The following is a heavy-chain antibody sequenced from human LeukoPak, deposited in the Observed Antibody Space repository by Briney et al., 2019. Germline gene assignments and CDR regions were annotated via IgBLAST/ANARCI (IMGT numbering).Heavy chain of an antibody. D-gene: IGHD3-22*01. J-gene: IGHJ4*02. Sequence: GASVKVSCKASGGTFSSYAISWVRQAPGQGLEWMGGIIPIFGTANYAQKFQGRVTITADKSTSTAYMELSSLRSEDTAVYYCARLLHYYDSSGYYYGNYFDYWGQGTLVTVSS. CDR1: GGTFSSYA. V-gene: IGHV1-69*06. CDR3: ARLLHYYDSSGYYYGNYFDY. CDR2: IIPIFGTA.